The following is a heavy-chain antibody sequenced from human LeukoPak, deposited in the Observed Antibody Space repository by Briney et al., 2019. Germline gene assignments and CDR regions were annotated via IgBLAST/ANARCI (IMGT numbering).Heavy chain of an antibody. Sequence: APVKVSCKASGYTFTGYYMHWVRQAPGQGLEWMGWINPNSGGTNYAQKFQGRVTMTRDTSISTAYMELSRLRSDDTAVYYCARVPVLRFLGHFDYWGQGTLVTVSS. CDR1: GYTFTGYY. J-gene: IGHJ4*02. CDR3: ARVPVLRFLGHFDY. CDR2: INPNSGGT. V-gene: IGHV1-2*02. D-gene: IGHD3-3*01.